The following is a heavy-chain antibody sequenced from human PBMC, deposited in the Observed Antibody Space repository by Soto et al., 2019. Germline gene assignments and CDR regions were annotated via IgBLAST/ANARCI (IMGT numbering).Heavy chain of an antibody. CDR3: ARDIDYGDSNFDY. CDR2: ISSSGSTI. Sequence: GGSLRLSCAASGFTFSDYYMSWIRQAPGKGLEWVSYISSSGSTIYYADSVKGRFTISRDNAKNSLYLQMNSLRAEDTAVYYCARDIDYGDSNFDYWGQGPLVTVSS. V-gene: IGHV3-11*01. D-gene: IGHD4-17*01. CDR1: GFTFSDYY. J-gene: IGHJ4*02.